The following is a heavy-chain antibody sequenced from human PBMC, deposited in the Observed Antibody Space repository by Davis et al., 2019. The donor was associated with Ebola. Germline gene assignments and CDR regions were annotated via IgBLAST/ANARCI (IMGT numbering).Heavy chain of an antibody. J-gene: IGHJ6*02. CDR3: ARQERPFYYYYGMDV. CDR2: IYPGDSDT. Sequence: GESLKISCKGSGYSFTSYWIGWVRQMPGKGLEWMGIIYPGDSDTRYSPFFQGQVTISADKSISTAYLQWSSLKASDTAMYYCARQERPFYYYYGMDVWGQGTTVTVSS. CDR1: GYSFTSYW. D-gene: IGHD6-25*01. V-gene: IGHV5-51*01.